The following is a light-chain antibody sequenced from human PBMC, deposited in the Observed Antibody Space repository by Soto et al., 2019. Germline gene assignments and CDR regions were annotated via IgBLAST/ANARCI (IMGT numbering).Light chain of an antibody. V-gene: IGKV1-5*01. CDR3: QQYENYWT. CDR1: QPISSW. Sequence: DIQMTQSPPTLSASVGDRVTITCRASQPISSWLAWYHQKPGKAPKLLIYDASNLESGVPSRFSGSGSGTEFTLTRSSLQPEDFGIYYCQQYENYWTFGLGTKVEIK. J-gene: IGKJ1*01. CDR2: DAS.